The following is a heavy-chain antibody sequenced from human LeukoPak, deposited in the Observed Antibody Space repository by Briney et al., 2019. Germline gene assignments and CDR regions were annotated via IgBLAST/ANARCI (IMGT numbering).Heavy chain of an antibody. D-gene: IGHD3-3*01. CDR1: GFTFGKYW. CDR3: ARDQYDTWSRRGNFDS. V-gene: IGHV3-7*03. CDR2: IKLDGSEK. J-gene: IGHJ4*02. Sequence: PGGSLRLSCVASGFTFGKYWMSWVRLAPGKGLEWVANIKLDGSEKNYVDSVKGRFTISRDNTKNSLYLQMNSLRAEDTAVFYCARDQYDTWSRRGNFDSWGQGTLVIVSS.